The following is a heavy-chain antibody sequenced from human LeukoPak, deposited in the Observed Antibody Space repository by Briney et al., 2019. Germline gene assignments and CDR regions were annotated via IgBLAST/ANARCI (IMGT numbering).Heavy chain of an antibody. CDR3: ARHDDYLYNSQPDGFDV. Sequence: SETLSLSCTVSGGSISSSSKFWDWIRQPPGKGLEWIGSLHPSTTTYYNPSLRSRVGISVDTSKNQFYLTLSSVTAADSAVYFCARHDDYLYNSQPDGFDVCGQGTMVTVSS. J-gene: IGHJ3*01. D-gene: IGHD1-20*01. CDR2: LHPSTTT. CDR1: GGSISSSSKF. V-gene: IGHV4-39*01.